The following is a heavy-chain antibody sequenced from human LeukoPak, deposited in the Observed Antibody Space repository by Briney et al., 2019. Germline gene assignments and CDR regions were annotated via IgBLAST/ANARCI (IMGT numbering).Heavy chain of an antibody. Sequence: GGSLRLSCAASGFTFSSYAISWVRQAPGQGLEWMGGIIPILGTANYAQKFQGRVTITADESTSTAYMELKSLRSDDTAVYYCARDRYGARSGSYDYWGQGTLVTVSS. CDR1: GFTFSSYA. J-gene: IGHJ4*02. CDR2: IIPILGTA. D-gene: IGHD1-26*01. V-gene: IGHV1-69*01. CDR3: ARDRYGARSGSYDY.